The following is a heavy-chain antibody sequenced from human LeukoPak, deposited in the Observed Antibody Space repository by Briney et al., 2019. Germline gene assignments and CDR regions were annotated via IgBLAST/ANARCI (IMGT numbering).Heavy chain of an antibody. D-gene: IGHD3-10*01. CDR3: AREVGGSGSYYIS. Sequence: SVKVSCKASGGTFSSYAISWVRQAPGQGLEWMGGIIPIFGTANYAQKFQGRVTITADKSASTAYMELSSLRSEDTAVYYCAREVGGSGSYYISWGQGTLVTVSS. CDR2: IIPIFGTA. CDR1: GGTFSSYA. J-gene: IGHJ4*02. V-gene: IGHV1-69*06.